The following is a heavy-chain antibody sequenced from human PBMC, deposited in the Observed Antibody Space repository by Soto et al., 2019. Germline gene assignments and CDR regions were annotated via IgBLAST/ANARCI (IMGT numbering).Heavy chain of an antibody. J-gene: IGHJ6*02. CDR1: GGTFSSYA. Sequence: SVKVSCKASGGTFSSYAISWVRQAPGQGLEWMGGIIPIFGTANYAQKFQGRVTITADESTSTAYMELSSLRSEDTAVYYCARDLKGGSLDEIFGVVPHYYYGMDVWGQGTTVTVSS. V-gene: IGHV1-69*13. D-gene: IGHD3-3*01. CDR2: IIPIFGTA. CDR3: ARDLKGGSLDEIFGVVPHYYYGMDV.